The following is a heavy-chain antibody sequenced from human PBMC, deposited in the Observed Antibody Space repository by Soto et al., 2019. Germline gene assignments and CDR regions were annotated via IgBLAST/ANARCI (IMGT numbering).Heavy chain of an antibody. V-gene: IGHV1-3*01. J-gene: IGHJ3*02. CDR2: INAGNGNT. D-gene: IGHD6-6*01. Sequence: ASVKVSCKASGYTFTSYAMHWVRQAPGQRLEWMGWINAGNGNTKYSQKFQGRVTITRDTSASTAYMELSSLRSEDTALYYCARDPYSSSSFDAFDIWGQGTMVTVSS. CDR1: GYTFTSYA. CDR3: ARDPYSSSSFDAFDI.